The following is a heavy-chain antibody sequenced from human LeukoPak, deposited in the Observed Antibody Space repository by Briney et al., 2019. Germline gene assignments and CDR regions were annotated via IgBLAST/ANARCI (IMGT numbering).Heavy chain of an antibody. Sequence: GGSLRLSCAASGVTFNNAWTSWVRQAPGKGLEWVGRIKSKTDGGITDYAAPVKGRFTISRDDSKNTLYLQMNSLKTEDTAVYYCTTSFYSSGLDAFDIWGQGTMVTVSS. CDR3: TTSFYSSGLDAFDI. V-gene: IGHV3-15*01. J-gene: IGHJ3*02. D-gene: IGHD6-19*01. CDR1: GVTFNNAW. CDR2: IKSKTDGGIT.